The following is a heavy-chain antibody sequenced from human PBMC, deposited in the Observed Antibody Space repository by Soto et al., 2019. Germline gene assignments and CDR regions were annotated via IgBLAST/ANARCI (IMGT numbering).Heavy chain of an antibody. V-gene: IGHV1-69*13. Sequence: SVKVSCKASGGTFSSYAISWVRQAPGQGLEWMGGIIPIFGTANYAQKFQGRVTITADESTSTAYMELSSLRSEDTAVYYCARDPGIVGATANDYWGQGTLVTVSS. D-gene: IGHD1-26*01. J-gene: IGHJ4*02. CDR2: IIPIFGTA. CDR3: ARDPGIVGATANDY. CDR1: GGTFSSYA.